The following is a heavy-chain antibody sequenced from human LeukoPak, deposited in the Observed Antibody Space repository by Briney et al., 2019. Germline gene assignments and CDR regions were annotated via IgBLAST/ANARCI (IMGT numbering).Heavy chain of an antibody. Sequence: GGSLRLSCAASGFTFSSYEMNWVRQAPGKGLEWVSYISSSGSTIYYADSVKGRFTISRDNAKNSLYLQMNSLRAEDTAVYYCARDLYDSSGFDFWGQGTLVTVSS. CDR3: ARDLYDSSGFDF. D-gene: IGHD3-22*01. V-gene: IGHV3-48*03. CDR2: ISSSGSTI. J-gene: IGHJ4*02. CDR1: GFTFSSYE.